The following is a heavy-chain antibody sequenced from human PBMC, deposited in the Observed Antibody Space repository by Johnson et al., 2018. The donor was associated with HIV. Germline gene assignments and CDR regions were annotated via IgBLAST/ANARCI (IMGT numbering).Heavy chain of an antibody. V-gene: IGHV3-74*02. CDR2: INSDGSST. D-gene: IGHD6-13*01. Sequence: VQLVESGGVAVQPGGSLRLSCAASGFSFDGYAMHWVRQAPGKGLVWVSRINSDGSSTSYADSVKGRFTISRDNAKNTLYLQMNSLRAEDTAVYYCAKNPGIAGGAFDIWGQGTMVTVSS. CDR3: AKNPGIAGGAFDI. CDR1: GFSFDGYA. J-gene: IGHJ3*02.